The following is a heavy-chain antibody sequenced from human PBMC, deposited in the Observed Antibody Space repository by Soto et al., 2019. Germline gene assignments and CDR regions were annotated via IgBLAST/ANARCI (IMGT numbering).Heavy chain of an antibody. CDR1: GFTFISYA. CDR2: ISGSGGST. D-gene: IGHD3-3*01. Sequence: LRLSCAASGFTFISYAMSWVRQAPGKGLEWVSAISGSGGSTYYADSVKGRFTISRDNSKNTLYLQMNSLRAEDTAVCYCAKGIDFWSGSKSYYYYGMDVWGQGTTVTVSS. V-gene: IGHV3-23*01. J-gene: IGHJ6*02. CDR3: AKGIDFWSGSKSYYYYGMDV.